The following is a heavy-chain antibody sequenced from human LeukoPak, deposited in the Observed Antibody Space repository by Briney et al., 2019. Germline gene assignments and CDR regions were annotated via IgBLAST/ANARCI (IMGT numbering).Heavy chain of an antibody. V-gene: IGHV3-23*05. CDR3: ARYEGATIPGWFNDY. CDR1: EFIFSDYA. J-gene: IGHJ4*02. D-gene: IGHD6-19*01. CDR2: IDKTTYPT. Sequence: GGSLRLSCAASEFIFSDYAMGWVRQAPGKGLEWVSTIDKTTYPTFYADSVKGRFTISRDNSKNTLYLQMNSLRTEDTAVYFCARYEGATIPGWFNDYWGQGILVTVSS.